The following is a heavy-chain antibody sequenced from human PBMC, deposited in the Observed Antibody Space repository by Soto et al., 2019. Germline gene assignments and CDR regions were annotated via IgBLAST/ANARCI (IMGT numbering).Heavy chain of an antibody. D-gene: IGHD1-1*01. CDR2: IYYSGST. CDR3: AATTTRNWFDP. V-gene: IGHV4-30-4*01. Sequence: SETLSLTCTVSGGSISSGDYYWIWIRHPPGKGLEWIGCIYYSGSTYYNPSLKSRVTISVDTSKNQFSLKLSSVTAADTAVYYCAATTTRNWFDPWGQGTLVTVSS. CDR1: GGSISSGDYY. J-gene: IGHJ5*02.